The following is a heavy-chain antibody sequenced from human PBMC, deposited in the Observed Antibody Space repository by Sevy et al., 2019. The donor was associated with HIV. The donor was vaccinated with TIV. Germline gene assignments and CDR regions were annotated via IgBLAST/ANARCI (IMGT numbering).Heavy chain of an antibody. J-gene: IGHJ5*02. V-gene: IGHV3-7*03. CDR3: ASPGTKGFDP. D-gene: IGHD2-8*01. CDR2: IEQDGSDK. CDR1: GFTFSSYW. Sequence: GGSLRLSCAASGFTFSSYWMSWVRQAPGKGLEWVASIEQDGSDKYYVDSVKGRFTISRDNAKNSLYLQMNSLRVEDTAVYYCASPGTKGFDPWGQGTLVTVSS.